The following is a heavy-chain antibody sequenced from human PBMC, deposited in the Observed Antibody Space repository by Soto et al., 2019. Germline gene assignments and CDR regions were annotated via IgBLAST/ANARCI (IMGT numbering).Heavy chain of an antibody. J-gene: IGHJ5*02. CDR2: INPNSGGT. D-gene: IGHD5-18*01. CDR1: GYTFTGYY. CDR3: ARVGESGSSTAWFDP. V-gene: IGHV1-2*02. Sequence: ASVKVSCKASGYTFTGYYMHWVRQAPGQGLEWMGWINPNSGGTNYAQKFQGRVTMTRDTSISTAYMELSRLRSDDTAVYYCARVGESGSSTAWFDPWGQGTLVTVSS.